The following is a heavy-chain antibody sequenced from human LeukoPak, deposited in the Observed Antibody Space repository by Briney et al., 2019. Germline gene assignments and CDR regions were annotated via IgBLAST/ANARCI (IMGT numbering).Heavy chain of an antibody. CDR1: GFSLEDYA. D-gene: IGHD2-15*01. J-gene: IGHJ3*01. CDR2: ISWDGRNM. CDR3: IKDMGFDLLKDAFDL. V-gene: IGHV3-9*01. Sequence: PGGSLRLSCAAAGFSLEDYAMHWVRQAPGKGLEWVSSISWDGRNMAYADSVKGRFTISRDNAQNSLYLQMNGLRTEDTALYYCIKDMGFDLLKDAFDLWGQGILVTVSS.